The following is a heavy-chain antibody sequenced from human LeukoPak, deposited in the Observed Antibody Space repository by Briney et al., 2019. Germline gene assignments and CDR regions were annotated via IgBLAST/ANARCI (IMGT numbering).Heavy chain of an antibody. CDR2: ISTGGST. CDR3: AKDRCSNGIGCLYYYMDV. V-gene: IGHV3-23*01. Sequence: GGSLRLSCAASGFTFSGYAMSWVRQAPGKGLEWVSRISTGGSTYYADSVKGRFTISRDSSKNTLYLQMNSLRAEDTAVYYCAKDRCSNGIGCLYYYMDVWGKGTTVTISS. D-gene: IGHD2-8*01. CDR1: GFTFSGYA. J-gene: IGHJ6*03.